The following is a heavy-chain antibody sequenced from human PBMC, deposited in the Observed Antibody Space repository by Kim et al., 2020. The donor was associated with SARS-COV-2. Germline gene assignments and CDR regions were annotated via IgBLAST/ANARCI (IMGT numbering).Heavy chain of an antibody. J-gene: IGHJ4*02. CDR2: IYPSGST. D-gene: IGHD3-22*01. CDR3: ARDGGYYPYYFAY. CDR1: GGSISGYY. V-gene: IGHV4-4*07. Sequence: SETLSLTCTVSGGSISGYYWSWIRQPAGKGLEWIGRIYPSGSTNCNPSLKSRVTMSLDTSKNQFSLNLSSVTAADTAVYFCARDGGYYPYYFAYWGQGTLVTVSS.